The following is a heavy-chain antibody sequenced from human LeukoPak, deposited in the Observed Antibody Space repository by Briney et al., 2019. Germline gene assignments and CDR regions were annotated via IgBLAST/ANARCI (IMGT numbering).Heavy chain of an antibody. D-gene: IGHD1-1*01. Sequence: PGGSLRLSCSASGFTFSAYAMYWVRQAPGKGLEYVSGISNNGGSSFYADSVKGRFTISRGNSKNTLYLQMSSLRAEDTAVYYCAKITSVTGGDCWGQGTRLTVSS. CDR2: ISNNGGSS. V-gene: IGHV3-64D*09. CDR1: GFTFSAYA. CDR3: AKITSVTGGDC. J-gene: IGHJ4*02.